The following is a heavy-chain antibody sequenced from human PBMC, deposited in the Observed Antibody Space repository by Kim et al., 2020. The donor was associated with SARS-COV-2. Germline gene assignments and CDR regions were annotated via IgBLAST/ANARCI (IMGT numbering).Heavy chain of an antibody. CDR3: AKDRADIVVVPAAMDY. CDR2: ISYDGSNK. Sequence: GGSLRLSCAASGFTFSSYGMHWVRQAPGKGLEWVAVISYDGSNKYYADSVKGRFTISRDNSKNTLYLQMNSLRAEDTAVYYCAKDRADIVVVPAAMDYWGQGTLVTVSS. CDR1: GFTFSSYG. J-gene: IGHJ4*02. D-gene: IGHD2-2*01. V-gene: IGHV3-30*18.